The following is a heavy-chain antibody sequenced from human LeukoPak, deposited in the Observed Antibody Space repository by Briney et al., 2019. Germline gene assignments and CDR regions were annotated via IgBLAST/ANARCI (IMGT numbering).Heavy chain of an antibody. CDR3: ARDEMATIPLGY. J-gene: IGHJ4*02. CDR2: IIPILGTA. V-gene: IGHV1-69*11. Sequence: ASVKVSFKASGGTFSSYAISWVRQAPGQGLEWMGRIIPILGTANYAQKFQGRVTITTDESTSTAYMELSSLRSEDTAVYYCARDEMATIPLGYWGQGTLVTVSS. CDR1: GGTFSSYA. D-gene: IGHD5-24*01.